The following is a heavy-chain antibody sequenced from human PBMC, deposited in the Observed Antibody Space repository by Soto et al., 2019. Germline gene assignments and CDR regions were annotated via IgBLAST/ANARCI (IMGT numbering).Heavy chain of an antibody. J-gene: IGHJ5*02. CDR1: GYTFTSYY. Sequence: ASVKVSCKASGYTFTSYYMHWVRQAPGQGLEWMGIINPSGGSTSYAQKFQGRVTMTRDTSTGTVYMELSSLRSEDTAVYYCARDVEAYCGGDCYYGWFDPWGQGTLVTVSS. D-gene: IGHD2-21*01. CDR3: ARDVEAYCGGDCYYGWFDP. V-gene: IGHV1-46*03. CDR2: INPSGGST.